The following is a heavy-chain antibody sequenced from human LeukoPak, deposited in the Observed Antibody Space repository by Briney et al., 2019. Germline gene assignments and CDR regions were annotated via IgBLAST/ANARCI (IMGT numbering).Heavy chain of an antibody. CDR3: ARVQYYTSRYHNAFDI. J-gene: IGHJ3*02. CDR2: IHWNGANT. CDR1: GVIFDEYC. V-gene: IGHV3-20*01. Sequence: GESLTLSCAASGVIFDEYCMSWVRQAPGKGLEWVCGIHWNGANTAYENSVKSRFTTSRDNAKNSLHLQMSSLRAEDTALYHGARVQYYTSRYHNAFDIWGQGTMVTVSS. D-gene: IGHD3-3*01.